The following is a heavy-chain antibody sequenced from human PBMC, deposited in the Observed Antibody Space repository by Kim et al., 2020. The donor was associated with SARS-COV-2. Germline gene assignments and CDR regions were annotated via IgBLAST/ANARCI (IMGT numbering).Heavy chain of an antibody. CDR2: ISYDGRNK. CDR1: GLNFDSSA. CDR3: ARGNYYESMTLSDYYNGMDV. V-gene: IGHV3-30-3*01. Sequence: GGSLRLSCAASGLNFDSSAMNWVRQTPGKVLEWVAVISYDGRNKDYADSVKGRFTISRDNSKSTLYLEMNSLRVEDTAPYYCARGNYYESMTLSDYYNGMDVWGQGTTVTVSS. D-gene: IGHD3-22*01. J-gene: IGHJ6*02.